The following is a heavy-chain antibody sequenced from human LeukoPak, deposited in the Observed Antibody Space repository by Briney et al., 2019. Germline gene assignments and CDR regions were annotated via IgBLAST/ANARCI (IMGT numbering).Heavy chain of an antibody. J-gene: IGHJ3*02. CDR1: GGSISSSSYY. V-gene: IGHV4-39*07. CDR3: ARAGKGSPHAFDI. CDR2: IYYSGST. Sequence: PSETLSLTCTVSGGSISSSSYYWGWIRQPPGKGLEWIGSIYYSGSTYYSPSLKSRVTISVDTSKNQFSLKLSSVTAADTAVYYCARAGKGSPHAFDIWGQGTMVTVSS.